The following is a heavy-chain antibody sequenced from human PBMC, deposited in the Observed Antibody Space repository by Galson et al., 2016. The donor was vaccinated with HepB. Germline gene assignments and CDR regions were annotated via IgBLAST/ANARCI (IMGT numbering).Heavy chain of an antibody. CDR1: GFTFRSYG. CDR2: IFYDGSSK. J-gene: IGHJ4*02. CDR3: ASGDSGSYRNYLGH. Sequence: SLRLSCAASGFTFRSYGMHWVRQAPGKGLEWVALIFYDGSSKYYADSVKGRFTISRDNSMNTVYLQMDSVRAEDTAMYFCASGDSGSYRNYLGHWGQGTMVIVSS. D-gene: IGHD1-26*01. V-gene: IGHV3-33*03.